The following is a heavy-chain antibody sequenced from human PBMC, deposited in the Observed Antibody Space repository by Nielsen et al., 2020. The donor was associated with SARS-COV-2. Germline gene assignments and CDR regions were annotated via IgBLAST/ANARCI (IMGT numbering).Heavy chain of an antibody. CDR1: GFTFGSFW. J-gene: IGHJ3*02. Sequence: GESLKISCAASGFTFGSFWMTWVRQAPVKGLEWVANIKLDGSEKSYADSVRGRFTISRDNARNSLYLQMNSLRAEDTALYYCAKDVVYGDQNDAFDIWGQGTMVIVS. CDR2: IKLDGSEK. CDR3: AKDVVYGDQNDAFDI. D-gene: IGHD4-17*01. V-gene: IGHV3-7*03.